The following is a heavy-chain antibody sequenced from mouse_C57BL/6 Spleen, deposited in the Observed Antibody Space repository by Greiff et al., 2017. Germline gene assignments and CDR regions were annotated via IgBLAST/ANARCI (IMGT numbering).Heavy chain of an antibody. CDR1: GFTFSSYG. CDR3: ARHITTVTDYFDY. D-gene: IGHD1-1*01. J-gene: IGHJ2*01. V-gene: IGHV5-6*02. CDR2: ISSGGSYT. Sequence: DVMLVESGGDLVKPGGSLKLSCAASGFTFSSYGMSWVRQTPDKRLEWVATISSGGSYTYYPDSVKGRFTISRDNAKNTLYLQMSSLKSEDTAMYYCARHITTVTDYFDYWGQGTTLTVSS.